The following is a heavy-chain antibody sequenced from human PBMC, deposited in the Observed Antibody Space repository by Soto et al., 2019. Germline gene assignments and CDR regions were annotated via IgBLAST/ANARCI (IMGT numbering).Heavy chain of an antibody. CDR1: GFTFSGYS. J-gene: IGHJ4*02. CDR2: IHGGGNSA. V-gene: IGHV3-23*01. CDR3: AKPARGWYSETDY. D-gene: IGHD6-19*01. Sequence: PGGSLRLSCAASGFTFSGYSMSWVRRAPGKGLEWVSVIHGGGNSAYYADSVKGRFTISRDNSKNTLYLQMNSLRAEDTAVYYCAKPARGWYSETDYWGQGTLVTVSS.